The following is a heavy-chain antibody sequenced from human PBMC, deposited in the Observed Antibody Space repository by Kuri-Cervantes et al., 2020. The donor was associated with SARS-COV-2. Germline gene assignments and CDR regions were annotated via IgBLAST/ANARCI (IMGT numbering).Heavy chain of an antibody. V-gene: IGHV4-59*08. J-gene: IGHJ6*02. CDR1: GGSVSGYY. Sequence: SETLSLTCTVSGGSVSGYYWSWIRQPPGKGLEWIGYIYYSGSTNYNPSLKSRVTISVDTSKNQFSLKLSSVTAADTAVYYCARQDSSWTNYYYYYGMDVWGQGTTVTVSS. CDR2: IYYSGST. CDR3: ARQDSSWTNYYYYYGMDV. D-gene: IGHD6-13*01.